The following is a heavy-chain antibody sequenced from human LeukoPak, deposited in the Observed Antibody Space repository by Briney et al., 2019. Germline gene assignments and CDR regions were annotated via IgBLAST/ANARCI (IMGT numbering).Heavy chain of an antibody. CDR2: IYSSGST. D-gene: IGHD3-10*01. CDR1: AGSVSSFY. Sequence: PSETLSLTCTVSAGSVSSFYWSWIRQPPGKGLEYIGYIYSSGSTNYNPSLKSRVTISLDTSKNQFSLKLNSVTATDTAVYFCARDPGNYFDYWGQGTLVTVSS. CDR3: ARDPGNYFDY. J-gene: IGHJ4*02. V-gene: IGHV4-59*02.